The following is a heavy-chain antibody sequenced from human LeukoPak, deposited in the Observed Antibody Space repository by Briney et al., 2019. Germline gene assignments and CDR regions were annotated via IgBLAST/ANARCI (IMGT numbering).Heavy chain of an antibody. CDR2: ISYDGSNK. CDR3: ARDIDY. J-gene: IGHJ4*02. Sequence: PGGSLRLSRAASGFTFSSYAMHWVRQAPGKGLEWVSVISYDGSNKYYADSVKGRVTISRDNSKNTVYLQMNSLRAEDTAVYYCARDIDYWGQGTLVTVSS. CDR1: GFTFSSYA. V-gene: IGHV3-30-3*01.